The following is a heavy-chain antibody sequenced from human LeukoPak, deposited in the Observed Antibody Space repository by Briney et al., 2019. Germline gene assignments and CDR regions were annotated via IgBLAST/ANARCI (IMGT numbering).Heavy chain of an antibody. D-gene: IGHD3-10*01. Sequence: GGSLRLSCAASGFTFSSYDMHWVRHATGKGLEWVSAIGTAGDTYYPGSVKGRFTISRENAKNSLYLQMNSLRAEDTAVYYCARATGYYYGSGSYGEIDYWGQGTLVTVSS. J-gene: IGHJ4*02. CDR3: ARATGYYYGSGSYGEIDY. CDR2: IGTAGDT. V-gene: IGHV3-13*01. CDR1: GFTFSSYD.